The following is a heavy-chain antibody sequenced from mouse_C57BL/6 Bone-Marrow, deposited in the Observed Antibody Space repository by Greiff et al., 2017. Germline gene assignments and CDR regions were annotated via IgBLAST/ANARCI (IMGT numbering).Heavy chain of an antibody. V-gene: IGHV1-42*01. Sequence: VQLKQPGPELVKPGASVKISCKASGYSFTGYYMNWVKQSPEQSLEWIGEINPSTGGTTYNQKFKAKATLTVDKSSSTAYMQLNSLTSEDSAVSYYDRAAQATPDYWGQSAT. D-gene: IGHD3-2*02. CDR1: GYSFTGYY. J-gene: IGHJ2*01. CDR3: DRAAQATPDY. CDR2: INPSTGGT.